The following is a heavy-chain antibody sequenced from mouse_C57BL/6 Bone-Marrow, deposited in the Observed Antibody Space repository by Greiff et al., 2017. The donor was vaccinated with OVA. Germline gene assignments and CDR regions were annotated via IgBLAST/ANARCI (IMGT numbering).Heavy chain of an antibody. D-gene: IGHD2-4*01. J-gene: IGHJ4*01. V-gene: IGHV1-82*01. Sequence: QVQLQQSGPELVKPGASVKISCKASGYAFSSSWMTWVKQRPGKGLEWIGRIYPGDGDTNYNGKFKGKATLTADKSSSTAYMQLSSLTSEDSAVYVCATVYYDYDEGDAMDYWGQGTSVTVSS. CDR2: IYPGDGDT. CDR1: GYAFSSSW. CDR3: ATVYYDYDEGDAMDY.